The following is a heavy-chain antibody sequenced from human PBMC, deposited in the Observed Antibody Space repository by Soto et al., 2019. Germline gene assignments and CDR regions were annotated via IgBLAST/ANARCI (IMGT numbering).Heavy chain of an antibody. Sequence: EVQLLESGGDLVQPGGSLRLSCVASGITFGNRAMSWVRQAPGEGLEWVSAITDTGGDAKYADSVRGRFAISRDNSKNTLYLQMSSLRAEDSAVYHCARGSKDSYPGSRFFDFWGRGTLVTVSS. CDR1: GITFGNRA. D-gene: IGHD3-10*01. V-gene: IGHV3-23*01. CDR2: ITDTGGDA. J-gene: IGHJ4*02. CDR3: ARGSKDSYPGSRFFDF.